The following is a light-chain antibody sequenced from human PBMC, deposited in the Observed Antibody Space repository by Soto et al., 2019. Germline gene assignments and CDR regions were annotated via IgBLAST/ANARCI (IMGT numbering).Light chain of an antibody. J-gene: IGKJ1*01. V-gene: IGKV1-39*01. CDR3: QQSYTTPRWT. CDR2: AAS. CDR1: QYIATY. Sequence: DIQMTQSPSSLSASVGDRVTITCRASQYIATYLNWYQQKPGKAPKLLIYAASSLQSGVPSRFSGSGSRTDFTLTISSLQPEDFATYYCQQSYTTPRWTFAQGTKVEIK.